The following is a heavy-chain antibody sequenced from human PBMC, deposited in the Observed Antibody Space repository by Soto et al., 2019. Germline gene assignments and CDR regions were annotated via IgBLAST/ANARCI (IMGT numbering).Heavy chain of an antibody. J-gene: IGHJ4*02. CDR2: ISGSGGST. CDR3: AKSKAAAGVFDY. CDR1: GFTFSSYA. D-gene: IGHD6-13*01. V-gene: IGHV3-23*01. Sequence: DVQLLESGGDLVQPGGSLRLSCAASGFTFSSYAMSWVRQAPGKGLEWVSTISGSGGSTYYADSVKGRFTISRDSAKNTLYRQMNSLRAEDTAVYYCAKSKAAAGVFDYWGQGTLVTVSS.